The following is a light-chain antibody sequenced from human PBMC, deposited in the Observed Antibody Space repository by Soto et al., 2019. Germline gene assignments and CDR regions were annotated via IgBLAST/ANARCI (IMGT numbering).Light chain of an antibody. CDR2: GAS. Sequence: EIVMTQSPATLSVSPGERATLFYRASQSVSSNLAWYQRKPGQVPRLLFSGASTRAIGVPARFSGSGSGTEFTLTISSLQSEDFAVYYCQQYNNWPPTFGQGTKVEIK. V-gene: IGKV3-15*01. J-gene: IGKJ1*01. CDR3: QQYNNWPPT. CDR1: QSVSSN.